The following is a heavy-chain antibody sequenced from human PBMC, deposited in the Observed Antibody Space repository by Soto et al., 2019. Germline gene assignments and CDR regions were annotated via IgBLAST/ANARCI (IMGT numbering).Heavy chain of an antibody. CDR2: INPSGGST. J-gene: IGHJ5*02. V-gene: IGHV1-46*01. Sequence: GSVKESSKASGYPFTSLYMHLVRQAPGQGLEWMGIINPSGGSTSYAQKFQGRVTMTRDTSTSTVYMELSSLRSEDTAVYYCARENFGVVINNWFDPWGQGTMVTVSS. CDR3: ARENFGVVINNWFDP. D-gene: IGHD3-3*01. CDR1: GYPFTSLY.